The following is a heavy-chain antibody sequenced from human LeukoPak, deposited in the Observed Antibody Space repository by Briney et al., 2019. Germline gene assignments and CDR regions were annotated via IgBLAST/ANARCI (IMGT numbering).Heavy chain of an antibody. CDR1: LFTLSNAW. Sequence: GGSLRLSCAASLFTLSNAWMSGVRQAPGRGLEWVGRIKSKTDGATTDYAAPVKGRFGIAGDDSKNTLYLQMDSLRTEDTAVYYCTTVPYPWGQGTLVTVSS. J-gene: IGHJ5*02. CDR2: IKSKTDGATT. V-gene: IGHV3-15*01. CDR3: TTVPYP.